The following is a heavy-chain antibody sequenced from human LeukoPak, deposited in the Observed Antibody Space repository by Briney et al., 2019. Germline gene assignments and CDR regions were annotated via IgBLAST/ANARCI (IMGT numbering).Heavy chain of an antibody. Sequence: GRSLRLSCAASGFTFSSYAMHWVRQAPGKGLEWVAVISYDGSNKYYADSVKGRFTISRDNSKNTLYLQMNSLRAEDTAVYYCARARELQDYFDYWGQGTLVTVSS. CDR3: ARARELQDYFDY. D-gene: IGHD1-26*01. J-gene: IGHJ4*02. CDR2: ISYDGSNK. CDR1: GFTFSSYA. V-gene: IGHV3-30-3*01.